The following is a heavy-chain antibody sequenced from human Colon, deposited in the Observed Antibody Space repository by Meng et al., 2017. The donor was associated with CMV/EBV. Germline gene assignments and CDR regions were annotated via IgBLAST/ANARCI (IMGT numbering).Heavy chain of an antibody. CDR1: GYTFATYD. Sequence: ASVKVSCKASGYTFATYDINWVRQAPGQGLEWMGWMNPKSGKTGYAQRFQGRVAMTTDISVNTACMELSNLRSEDTAVFYCTRGPFRYWGQGTLVTVSS. J-gene: IGHJ4*02. CDR2: MNPKSGKT. V-gene: IGHV1-8*02. CDR3: TRGPFRY. D-gene: IGHD3-3*02.